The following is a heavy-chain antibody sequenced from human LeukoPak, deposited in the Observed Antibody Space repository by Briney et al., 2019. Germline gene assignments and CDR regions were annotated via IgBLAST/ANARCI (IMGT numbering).Heavy chain of an antibody. CDR1: GFTFSSYA. CDR2: ISGSGGAT. V-gene: IGHV3-23*01. J-gene: IGHJ5*02. CDR3: ARDKVIAAAGPGGAPIYNWFDP. Sequence: PGGSLRLSCAASGFTFSSYAMSWVRQAPGKGLEWVSTISGSGGATYYADSVKGRLTISRDNSKNTLYLQMNSLRAEDTAVYYCARDKVIAAAGPGGAPIYNWFDPWGQGTLVTVSS. D-gene: IGHD6-13*01.